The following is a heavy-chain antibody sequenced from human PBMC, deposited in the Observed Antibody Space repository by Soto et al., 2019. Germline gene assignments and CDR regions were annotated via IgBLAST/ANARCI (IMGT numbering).Heavy chain of an antibody. Sequence: ASVKVSCKASGYTFTGYYMHWVRQAPGQGLEWMGWINPNSGGTNYAQKFQGWVTMTRDTSISTAYMELSRLRSDDTAVYYCARDSKYNELGYCSGGSCYSWLYWGQGTLVTVSS. J-gene: IGHJ4*02. CDR2: INPNSGGT. CDR1: GYTFTGYY. CDR3: ARDSKYNELGYCSGGSCYSWLY. V-gene: IGHV1-2*04. D-gene: IGHD2-15*01.